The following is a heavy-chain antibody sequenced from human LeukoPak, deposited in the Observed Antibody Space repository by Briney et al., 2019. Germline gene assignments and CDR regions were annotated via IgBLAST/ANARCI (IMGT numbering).Heavy chain of an antibody. CDR1: GFAFSDCY. Sequence: KPGGSLRLSRAASGFAFSDCYMTWIRQAPGKGLEYISYIGGSGGDITYADSVRGRFTVSRDNAKNSLYLQMNSLRVEDTAVYYCARYARELDYWGQGSLVTVSS. V-gene: IGHV3-11*01. D-gene: IGHD2-2*01. CDR2: IGGSGGDI. CDR3: ARYARELDY. J-gene: IGHJ4*02.